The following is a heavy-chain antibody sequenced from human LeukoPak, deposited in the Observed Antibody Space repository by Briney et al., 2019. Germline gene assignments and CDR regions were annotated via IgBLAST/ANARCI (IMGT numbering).Heavy chain of an antibody. J-gene: IGHJ4*02. D-gene: IGHD3-22*01. V-gene: IGHV1-18*01. CDR2: INAYNGNT. CDR1: GYTFTSYV. Sequence: ASVTVSCKASGYTFTSYVISWVRQAPGQGLEWMGWINAYNGNTNYAQNLQGRVTMTTDTSSSTTYMELRSLRSDDTAVYYCARDRVSYSDSSGYYRWGQGTLVTVSS. CDR3: ARDRVSYSDSSGYYR.